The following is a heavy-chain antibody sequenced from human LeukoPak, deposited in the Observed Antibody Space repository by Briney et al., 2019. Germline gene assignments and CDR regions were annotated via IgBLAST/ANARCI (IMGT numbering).Heavy chain of an antibody. D-gene: IGHD6-13*01. J-gene: IGHJ6*02. CDR2: MSYDGSNK. CDR3: ARDERSSSWYHYYGMDV. V-gene: IGHV3-30-3*01. Sequence: PGRSLRLSCAASGFTFSNYAMYWVRQAPGKGLEWVAVMSYDGSNKYYADSVKGRFTISRDNSKNTLYLQMNSLRAEDTAVYYCARDERSSSWYHYYGMDVWGQGTTVIVSS. CDR1: GFTFSNYA.